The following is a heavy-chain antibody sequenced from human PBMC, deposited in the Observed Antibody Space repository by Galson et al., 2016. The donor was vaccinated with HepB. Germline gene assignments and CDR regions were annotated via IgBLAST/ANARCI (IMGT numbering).Heavy chain of an antibody. V-gene: IGHV3-30-3*01. Sequence: SLRLSCAASGFTFDNYPMHWVRQAPGKGLEWVALISYDGTNKYYADSVKGRFTISRDNSKNTLYLQMNSLKPDDTATFYCARDWRVGASYGYLYIYWYLDLWGRGTLVTVSS. CDR2: ISYDGTNK. D-gene: IGHD5-18*01. CDR3: ARDWRVGASYGYLYIYWYLDL. J-gene: IGHJ2*01. CDR1: GFTFDNYP.